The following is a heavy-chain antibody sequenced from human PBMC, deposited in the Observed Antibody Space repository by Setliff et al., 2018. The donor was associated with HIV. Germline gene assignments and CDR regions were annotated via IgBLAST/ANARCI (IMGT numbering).Heavy chain of an antibody. Sequence: VKVSCKASGDIFSRYGISWVRQAPGQGLEWMGGIIPIYGTANSAQKFQGRVTITADESTSTAYMELSTLRSEDTAVYFCARDGGYSGHQWFGDAFGIWGQGTMVT. V-gene: IGHV1-69*01. CDR2: IIPIYGTA. D-gene: IGHD5-12*01. CDR3: ARDGGYSGHQWFGDAFGI. J-gene: IGHJ3*02. CDR1: GDIFSRYG.